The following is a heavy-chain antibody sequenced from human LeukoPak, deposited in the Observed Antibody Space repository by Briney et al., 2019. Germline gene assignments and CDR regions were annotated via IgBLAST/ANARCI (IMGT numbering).Heavy chain of an antibody. V-gene: IGHV3-23*01. Sequence: GRSLRLSPAASVFAFSNYAMSWVRPAPGKGGEWVSDINISGGGTYYAHSAKGRFTISRDNPKTTLYLQMNSLRAEETAVYYCAKERVWFGELFSWGQGTLVTVSS. CDR3: AKERVWFGELFS. CDR1: VFAFSNYA. CDR2: INISGGGT. J-gene: IGHJ4*01. D-gene: IGHD3-10*01.